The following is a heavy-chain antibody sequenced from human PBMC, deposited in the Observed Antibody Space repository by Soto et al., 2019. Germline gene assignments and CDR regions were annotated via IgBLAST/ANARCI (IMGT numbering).Heavy chain of an antibody. CDR1: GVSISSGDYY. CDR2: NYYSGST. Sequence: PSETLSLTCTVSGVSISSGDYYWSWIRQPPGKGLEWIGYNYYSGSTYYNPSLKSRVTISVDTSKNQFSLKLSPVTAADKAVYYCARTVLSGLYIDFWGQGTLVTVSS. J-gene: IGHJ4*02. CDR3: ARTVLSGLYIDF. D-gene: IGHD4-17*01. V-gene: IGHV4-30-4*01.